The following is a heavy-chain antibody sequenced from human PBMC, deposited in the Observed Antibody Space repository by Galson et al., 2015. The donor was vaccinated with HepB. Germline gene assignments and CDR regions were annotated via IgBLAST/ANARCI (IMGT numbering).Heavy chain of an antibody. Sequence: SLRLSCAASGFAFSRHTMNWVRQAPGKGLEWVSSISSTRTYINYADSVKGRFFISRDNAKNSLYLHMNSLRADDTAVYYCARLSIGRSDFDYWGQGTLVTVSS. D-gene: IGHD2/OR15-2a*01. CDR1: GFAFSRHT. CDR2: ISSTRTYI. CDR3: ARLSIGRSDFDY. V-gene: IGHV3-21*04. J-gene: IGHJ4*02.